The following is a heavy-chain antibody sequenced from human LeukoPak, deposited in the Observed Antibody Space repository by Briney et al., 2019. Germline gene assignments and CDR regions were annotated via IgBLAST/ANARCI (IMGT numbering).Heavy chain of an antibody. D-gene: IGHD6-13*01. Sequence: SDTQALTCTVSGYFLSRGYYWGWIRQRPGNGLEGIGSIYHSGSTYYKPSLKSRVTISVETSKNQFSLKLSSVTAADTAVYYCARGSIAYCYMDVWGKGTTVTISS. CDR3: ARGSIAYCYMDV. J-gene: IGHJ6*03. CDR2: IYHSGST. CDR1: GYFLSRGYY. V-gene: IGHV4-38-2*02.